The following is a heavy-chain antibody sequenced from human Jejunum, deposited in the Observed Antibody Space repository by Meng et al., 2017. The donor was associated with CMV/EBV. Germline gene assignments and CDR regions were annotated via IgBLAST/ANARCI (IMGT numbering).Heavy chain of an antibody. D-gene: IGHD1-1*01. CDR1: GVSLNGYY. CDR3: ARGNQLVSDS. CDR2: VNHSGGS. J-gene: IGHJ4*02. V-gene: IGHV4-34*01. Sequence: LTCAVYGVSLNGYYWTWLRQPPGKGLEWIGEVNHSGGSDYNPSLKSLVTISVDTSKNRFSLKLRSVTAADTAVYYCARGNQLVSDSWGQGTLVTVSS.